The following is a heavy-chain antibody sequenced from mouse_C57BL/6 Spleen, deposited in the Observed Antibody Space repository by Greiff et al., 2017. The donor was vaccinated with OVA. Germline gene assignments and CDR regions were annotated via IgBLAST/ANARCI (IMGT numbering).Heavy chain of an antibody. CDR3: ARNDYDAYYYAMDY. CDR1: GFSLTSYG. J-gene: IGHJ4*01. D-gene: IGHD2-4*01. Sequence: VQLVESGPGLVQPSQSLSITCTVSGFSLTSYGVHWVRQSPGKGLEWLGVIWSGGSTDYNAAFISRLSISKDNSKSQVFFKMNSLQADDTAIYYCARNDYDAYYYAMDYWGQGTSVTVSS. V-gene: IGHV2-2*01. CDR2: IWSGGST.